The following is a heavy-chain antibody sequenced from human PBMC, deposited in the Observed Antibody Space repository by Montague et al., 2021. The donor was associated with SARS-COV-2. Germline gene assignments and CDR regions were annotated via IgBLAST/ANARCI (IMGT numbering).Heavy chain of an antibody. Sequence: SLRLSCAASGFTFSNSAMHWIRRAPGKGLEWVSGISSNGGITHYADSVKGRFTISRDNSRNVLYLQMNNLRAEDIALYYCAKDPDYYGLGYGMDVWGQGTTVTVSS. V-gene: IGHV3-23*01. D-gene: IGHD3-10*01. CDR2: ISSNGGIT. CDR3: AKDPDYYGLGYGMDV. CDR1: GFTFSNSA. J-gene: IGHJ6*02.